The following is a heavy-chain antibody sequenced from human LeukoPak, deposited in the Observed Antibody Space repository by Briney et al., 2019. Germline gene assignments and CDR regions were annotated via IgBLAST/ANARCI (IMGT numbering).Heavy chain of an antibody. CDR3: AKVRAPSGWFNSDY. Sequence: GGSLRLSCAASGFSFSNYVMSWVRRAPGKGLEWVSGISGSGDSTYYADSVKGRFTISRDNSKNTLYLQMNSLRVEDTAAYYCAKVRAPSGWFNSDYWGQGTLVTVSS. CDR1: GFSFSNYV. D-gene: IGHD6-19*01. CDR2: ISGSGDST. V-gene: IGHV3-23*01. J-gene: IGHJ4*02.